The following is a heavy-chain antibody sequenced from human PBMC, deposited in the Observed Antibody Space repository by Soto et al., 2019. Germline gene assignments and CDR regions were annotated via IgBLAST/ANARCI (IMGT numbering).Heavy chain of an antibody. J-gene: IGHJ6*02. CDR1: GYTFTSYY. CDR3: ARDIVVVPAAITYYYGMDV. CDR2: INPSGGST. Sequence: QVQLVQSGAEVKKPGASVKVSCKASGYTFTSYYMHWVRQAPGQGLEWMGIINPSGGSTSYAQKFQGRVNMTRDTSTSTVYMELSSLRSEDTAVYYCARDIVVVPAAITYYYGMDVWGQGTTVTVSS. V-gene: IGHV1-46*01. D-gene: IGHD2-2*02.